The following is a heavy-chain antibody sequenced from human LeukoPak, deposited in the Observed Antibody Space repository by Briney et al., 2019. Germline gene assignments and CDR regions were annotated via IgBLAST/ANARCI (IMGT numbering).Heavy chain of an antibody. J-gene: IGHJ4*02. CDR3: ARDRAWNYFDY. Sequence: GGSLRLSCAPSGFTFSRHGMHWVRQAPGKGLEWVAIISNDGSRRYYAHSVEGRFTISRDNSKNTLYLQMDSLRAEDTAVYYCARDRAWNYFDYWGQGTLVTVSS. CDR1: GFTFSRHG. V-gene: IGHV3-30*03. CDR2: ISNDGSRR. D-gene: IGHD3-3*01.